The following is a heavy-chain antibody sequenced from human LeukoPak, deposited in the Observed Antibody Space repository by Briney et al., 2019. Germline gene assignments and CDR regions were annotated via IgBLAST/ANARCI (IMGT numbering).Heavy chain of an antibody. Sequence: ASVKVSCKASGYTFTNDGISWVRQAPGQGLEWVGWISVYNGNTNYAQMLQGRVTMTTDTSTSTAYMELSSLRSEDTAVYYCARSSSTTQHYYYYYMDVWGKGTTVTVSS. CDR2: ISVYNGNT. V-gene: IGHV1-18*01. J-gene: IGHJ6*03. CDR1: GYTFTNDG. CDR3: ARSSSTTQHYYYYYMDV. D-gene: IGHD6-6*01.